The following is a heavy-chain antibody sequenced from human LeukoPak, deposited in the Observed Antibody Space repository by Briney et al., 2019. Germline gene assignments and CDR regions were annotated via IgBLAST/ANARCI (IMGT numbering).Heavy chain of an antibody. CDR1: GFTFSDYY. Sequence: GGSLRLSCAASGFTFSDYYMSWIRQAPGKGLEWVSSISSSSSYIYYADSVKGRFTISRDNAKNSLYLQMNSLRAEDTAVYYCARETWSLYYFDYWGQGTLVTVSS. CDR2: ISSSSSYI. V-gene: IGHV3-11*06. D-gene: IGHD2-8*01. CDR3: ARETWSLYYFDY. J-gene: IGHJ4*02.